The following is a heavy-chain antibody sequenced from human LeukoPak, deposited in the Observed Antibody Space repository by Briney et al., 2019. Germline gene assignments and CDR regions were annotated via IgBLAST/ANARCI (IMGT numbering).Heavy chain of an antibody. CDR2: INHSGST. D-gene: IGHD3-22*01. CDR3: ARGAEYYYDSSGYSG. J-gene: IGHJ4*02. CDR1: GGSFSGYY. Sequence: PSETLSLTCAVYGGSFSGYYWSWIRQPPGKGLEWIGEINHSGSTNYNPSLKSRVTISVDTSKNQFSLKLSSVTAADTAVYYCARGAEYYYDSSGYSGWGQGTLVTVSS. V-gene: IGHV4-34*01.